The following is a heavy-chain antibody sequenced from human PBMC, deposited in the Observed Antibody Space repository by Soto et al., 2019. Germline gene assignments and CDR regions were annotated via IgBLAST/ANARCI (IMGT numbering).Heavy chain of an antibody. CDR2: LNPHNGKT. V-gene: IGHV1-8*01. D-gene: IGHD6-6*01. Sequence: PGPQVKVSCKASGYTFTSHDINWVRQATGQGLEWMGWLNPHNGKTGYAQRFQGRVTMTWNATTGTVYLELSSLRSEDTAMYYCARVSSISARRSFDSWGQGTLVTVSS. CDR1: GYTFTSHD. CDR3: ARVSSISARRSFDS. J-gene: IGHJ4*02.